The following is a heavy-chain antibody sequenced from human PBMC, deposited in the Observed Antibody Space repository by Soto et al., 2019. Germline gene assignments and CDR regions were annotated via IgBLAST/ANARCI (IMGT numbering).Heavy chain of an antibody. V-gene: IGHV4-59*11. CDR2: VYYSGGT. Sequence: QVQLQESGPGLVKPSETLSLTCTVAGGSLTDHYWNWFRQSPGKGLHWIGYVYYSGGTNYNPSLKSRVTMAGDTSKNQFSLNLRSWTAADTAVYYCARGNDWKSSTFDIWGQGTMVSVSS. CDR1: GGSLTDHY. CDR3: ARGNDWKSSTFDI. J-gene: IGHJ3*02. D-gene: IGHD2-21*01.